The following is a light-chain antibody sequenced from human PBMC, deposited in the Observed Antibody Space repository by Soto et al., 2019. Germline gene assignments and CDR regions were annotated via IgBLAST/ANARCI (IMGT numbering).Light chain of an antibody. CDR3: QQYGSWT. J-gene: IGKJ1*01. Sequence: EIVLTQSPGTLSLSPGERATLSCRASQSISSNYLAWYQQKPGQAPRLLIYGASSRATGIPDRFSGSGSGTDFTLTISRLEPEDTAIYYCQQYGSWTFGQGTKGEIK. V-gene: IGKV3-20*01. CDR2: GAS. CDR1: QSISSNY.